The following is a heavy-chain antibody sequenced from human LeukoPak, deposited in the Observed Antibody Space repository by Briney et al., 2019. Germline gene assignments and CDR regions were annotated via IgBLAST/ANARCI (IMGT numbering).Heavy chain of an antibody. J-gene: IGHJ4*02. D-gene: IGHD6-13*01. V-gene: IGHV1-18*01. CDR3: ARAESRYGSSWATDN. Sequence: APVKVSCKASGYTFTNYGISWVRQAPGQGLEWMGWISGYNAKTDYAQKFQGRVTLTTDTSTSTVYMEMRSLRSDDTAVYYCARAESRYGSSWATDNWGQGTLVTVSS. CDR1: GYTFTNYG. CDR2: ISGYNAKT.